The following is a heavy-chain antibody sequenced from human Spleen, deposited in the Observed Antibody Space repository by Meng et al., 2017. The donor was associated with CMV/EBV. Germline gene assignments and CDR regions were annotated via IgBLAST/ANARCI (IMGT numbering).Heavy chain of an antibody. CDR2: LYAGGAT. D-gene: IGHD5-18*01. CDR3: AKEYSRRGYSYGFDY. CDR1: GFIVSSKY. Sequence: GESLKISCAASGFIVSSKYMSWVRQAPGKGLEWVSVLYAGGATYYADSVKGRFTISRDNSKNTLYLQMNSLRAEDTAVYYCAKEYSRRGYSYGFDYWGQGTLVTVSS. J-gene: IGHJ4*02. V-gene: IGHV3-53*01.